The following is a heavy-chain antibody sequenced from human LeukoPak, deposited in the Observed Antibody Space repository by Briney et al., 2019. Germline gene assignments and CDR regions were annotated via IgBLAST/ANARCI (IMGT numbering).Heavy chain of an antibody. CDR1: GGTFSSYA. D-gene: IGHD4-23*01. V-gene: IGHV1-69*05. CDR3: ATMGGNFPRYYFDY. CDR2: IIPIFGTT. J-gene: IGHJ4*02. Sequence: ASVKVSCKPSGGTFSSYAISWVRHAPGQGREWMGRIIPIFGTTNYAQKFQGRVTITTDESTSTAYMELSSLRSEDTAVYYCATMGGNFPRYYFDYWGQGTLVTVSS.